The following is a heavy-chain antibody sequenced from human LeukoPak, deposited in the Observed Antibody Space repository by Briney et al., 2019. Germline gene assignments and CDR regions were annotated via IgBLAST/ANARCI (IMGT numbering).Heavy chain of an antibody. J-gene: IGHJ4*02. CDR3: ARAYGTIDY. CDR2: IYYSGST. D-gene: IGHD2-8*01. CDR1: GGSISGYY. V-gene: IGHV4-59*01. Sequence: LETLSLTCTVSGGSISGYYWSWIRQPPGKGLEWLGYIYYSGSTNYNPSLKSRVTISLDTSKNQFSLRLSSVTAADTAIYYCARAYGTIDYWGQGTLVTVSS.